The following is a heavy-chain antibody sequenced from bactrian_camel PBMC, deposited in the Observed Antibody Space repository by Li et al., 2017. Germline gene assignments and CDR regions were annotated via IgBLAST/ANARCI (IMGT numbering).Heavy chain of an antibody. J-gene: IGHJ6*01. V-gene: IGHV3S1*01. CDR1: GNTSTRRC. Sequence: HVQLVESGGGSVQAGGSLRLSCAVSGNTSTRRCFGWFRQISGKEREGIASLDPDGGELYDASVKGRFTTSRDDAENTLYLQLNSLKTEDTAMYYCARGEPASFGYWGQGTQVTVS. D-gene: IGHD3*01. CDR2: LDPDGGE. CDR3: ARGEPASFGY.